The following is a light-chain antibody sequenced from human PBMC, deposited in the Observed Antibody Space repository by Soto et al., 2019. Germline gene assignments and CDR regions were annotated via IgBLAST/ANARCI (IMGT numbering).Light chain of an antibody. CDR2: GAS. Sequence: EIVLTQSPATLSLSPGERATLSCRASQSVSSDLAWYQQKPGQAPRLLIYGASTRATGIPARFSGSGSGTEFTLTISRLEPEDFAVYYCHQYGSSPWTFGQGTKV. J-gene: IGKJ1*01. CDR1: QSVSSD. CDR3: HQYGSSPWT. V-gene: IGKV3-20*01.